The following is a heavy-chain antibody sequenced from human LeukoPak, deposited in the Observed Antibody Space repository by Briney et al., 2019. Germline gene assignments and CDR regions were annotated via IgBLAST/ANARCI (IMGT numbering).Heavy chain of an antibody. CDR2: IKQDGSVK. CDR1: GFTFSNYW. CDR3: ARTGYSSSSLDH. V-gene: IGHV3-7*01. Sequence: GGSLRLSCAASGFTFSNYWMSWVRQAPGKGLEWVANIKQDGSVKYYVDSVKGRFTISRDNAKNSLYPQMISLRAEDTAVYYCARTGYSSSSLDHWGQGTLATVSS. D-gene: IGHD6-6*01. J-gene: IGHJ4*02.